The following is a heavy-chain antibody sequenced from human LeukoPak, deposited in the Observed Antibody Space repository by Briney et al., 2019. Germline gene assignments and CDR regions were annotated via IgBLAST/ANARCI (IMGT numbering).Heavy chain of an antibody. CDR2: VHLDGRT. V-gene: IGHV4-4*02. J-gene: IGHJ4*02. CDR1: GGSVSSTNW. CDR3: ARDSSGATNFDY. Sequence: SGTLSLTCAVSGGSVSSTNWWTWFRQPPGKGLEWIGEVHLDGRTNYNPSLTGRLTMSVDLYENHISLKLTSVTAADTAVYYCARDSSGATNFDYWGQGTLVTVSS. D-gene: IGHD6-19*01.